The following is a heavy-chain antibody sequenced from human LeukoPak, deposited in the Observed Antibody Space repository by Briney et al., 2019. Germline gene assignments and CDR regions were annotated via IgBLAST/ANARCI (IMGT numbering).Heavy chain of an antibody. V-gene: IGHV3-23*01. CDR3: AKGEYYYESGSYWDDWYFDL. CDR2: ISGEGGDT. J-gene: IGHJ2*01. Sequence: GGSLRLSCAASGFTFGDYAMNWVRQAPGKGLECVSSISGEGGDTFHADSVKGRFTISRDNSKNTFYLHMNSLRAEDTAVYYCAKGEYYYESGSYWDDWYFDLWGRGTLVTVSS. D-gene: IGHD3-10*01. CDR1: GFTFGDYA.